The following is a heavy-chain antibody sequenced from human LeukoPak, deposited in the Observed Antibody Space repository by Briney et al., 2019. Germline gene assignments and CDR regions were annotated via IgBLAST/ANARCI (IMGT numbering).Heavy chain of an antibody. Sequence: SGGSLRLSCAASGFTVSSDYMSWVRQAPGKGLEWVSGINWNGGSTGYADSVKGRFTISRDNAKNSLYLQMNSLRAEDTALYHCARVWGATESDVGWFDPWGQGTLVTVSS. D-gene: IGHD7-27*01. J-gene: IGHJ5*02. CDR3: ARVWGATESDVGWFDP. CDR2: INWNGGST. CDR1: GFTVSSDY. V-gene: IGHV3-20*01.